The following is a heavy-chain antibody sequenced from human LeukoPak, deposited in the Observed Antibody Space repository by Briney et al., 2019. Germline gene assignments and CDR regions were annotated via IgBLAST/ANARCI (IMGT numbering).Heavy chain of an antibody. CDR1: GFTFSSYS. CDR2: ISSSSSYI. Sequence: PGGSLRLSCAASGFTFSSYSMSWVRQAPGKGLEWVSSISSSSSYIYYADSVKGRFTISRDNAKNSLYLQMNSLRAEDTAVCYCARTYCSGGSCYYAFDIWGQGTMVTVSS. CDR3: ARTYCSGGSCYYAFDI. V-gene: IGHV3-21*01. J-gene: IGHJ3*02. D-gene: IGHD2-15*01.